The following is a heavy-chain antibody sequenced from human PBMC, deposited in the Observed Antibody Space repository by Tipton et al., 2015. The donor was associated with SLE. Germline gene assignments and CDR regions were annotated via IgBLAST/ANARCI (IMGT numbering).Heavy chain of an antibody. CDR1: GGTFSSYA. V-gene: IGHV1-69*05. Sequence: QSGPEVKKPGSSVKVSCKASGGTFSSYAISWVRQAPGQGLEWMGVIIPIFGTANYAQKFQGRVTITTDESTSTAYMELSSLRSEDTAVYYCARENYYDSTPGWYFDYWGQGTLVTVSS. CDR2: IIPIFGTA. CDR3: ARENYYDSTPGWYFDY. J-gene: IGHJ4*02. D-gene: IGHD3-22*01.